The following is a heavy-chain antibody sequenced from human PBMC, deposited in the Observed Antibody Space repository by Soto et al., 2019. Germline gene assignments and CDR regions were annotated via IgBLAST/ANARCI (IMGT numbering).Heavy chain of an antibody. Sequence: PSETLSLTCTVSGGSISSYYWSWIRQPPGKGLEWIGYIYYSGSTNYNPSLKSRVTISVDTSKNQFSLKLSSVTAADTAVYYCASLWFGDQRGDWFDPWGQGTLVTVSS. D-gene: IGHD3-10*01. V-gene: IGHV4-59*01. J-gene: IGHJ5*02. CDR2: IYYSGST. CDR3: ASLWFGDQRGDWFDP. CDR1: GGSISSYY.